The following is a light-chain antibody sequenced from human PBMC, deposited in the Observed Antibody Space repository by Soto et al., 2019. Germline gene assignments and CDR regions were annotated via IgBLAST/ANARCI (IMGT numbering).Light chain of an antibody. V-gene: IGKV3-11*01. Sequence: EIVLTQSPATLSLSPGERATLSCRASQSVSSYLAWYQQKPGQAPRLLIYDASNRATGIPARFSGSGSGTDFTLTISSLEPEDFASYYCQQRGNLEFTFGPGTKVDIK. CDR2: DAS. CDR1: QSVSSY. J-gene: IGKJ3*01. CDR3: QQRGNLEFT.